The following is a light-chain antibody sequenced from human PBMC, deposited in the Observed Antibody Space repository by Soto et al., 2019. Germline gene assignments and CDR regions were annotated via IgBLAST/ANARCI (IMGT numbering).Light chain of an antibody. CDR3: QQYYSTPPT. CDR2: WAS. Sequence: DIVMTQSPDSLAVSLGERATINCKSSQSVLYSSNNKNYLAWYQQKPGQPPKLLIYWASTRESGVPDRFSGSGSGTDFTLTISSLQAEDVAVYYCQQYYSTPPTFGKGTKVAIK. CDR1: QSVLYSSNNKNY. V-gene: IGKV4-1*01. J-gene: IGKJ1*01.